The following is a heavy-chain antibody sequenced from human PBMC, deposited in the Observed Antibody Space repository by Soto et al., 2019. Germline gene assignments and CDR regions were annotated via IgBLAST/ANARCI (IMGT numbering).Heavy chain of an antibody. V-gene: IGHV1-58*02. CDR3: SADRPDIGVGWWV. D-gene: IGHD2-15*01. CDR2: IVVASGQT. CDR1: GSGFISSG. J-gene: IGHJ6*02. Sequence: ASVKVSCKASGSGFISSGIQWARQAHGQRLEWIGWIVVASGQTNYAQNFRGRVAITRDTSTATAYIELTGLTSEDTAVYFCSADRPDIGVGWWVWGQGTTVTVSS.